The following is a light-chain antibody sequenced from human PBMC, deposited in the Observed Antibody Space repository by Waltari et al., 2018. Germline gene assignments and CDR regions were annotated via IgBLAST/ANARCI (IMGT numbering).Light chain of an antibody. CDR2: DVS. CDR3: SSYSRTTFYV. CDR1: SSDVGDYNY. Sequence: QSALTQPASVSGSPGQSITISCSGTSSDVGDYNYVSWYQQQPGKAPKLMISDVSNRPSGVSDRFSGSKSGNTASLTISGLQAEDEADYYCSSYSRTTFYVFGTGTQVTVL. J-gene: IGLJ1*01. V-gene: IGLV2-14*03.